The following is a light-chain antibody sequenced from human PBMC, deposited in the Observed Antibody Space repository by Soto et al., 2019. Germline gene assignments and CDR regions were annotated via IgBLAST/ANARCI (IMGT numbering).Light chain of an antibody. Sequence: DLQMTQSPSSLSASVGDSVTITCRASQSNSRYLTWYQQKPGKAPKLLIYAASSLQSEVPSRFSASGSGTDFPLTIGNLQPEDCATYYCQQSYNTPYTFGLGTKLEIK. CDR2: AAS. J-gene: IGKJ2*01. CDR3: QQSYNTPYT. V-gene: IGKV1-39*01. CDR1: QSNSRY.